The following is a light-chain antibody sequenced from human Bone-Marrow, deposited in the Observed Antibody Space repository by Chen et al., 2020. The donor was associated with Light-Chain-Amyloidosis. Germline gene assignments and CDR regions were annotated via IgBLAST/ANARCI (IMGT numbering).Light chain of an antibody. Sequence: NFMLTQPHSVSESPGKTVIISCTRSSGSIATNYVQWYQQRPGTSPTTVIYEDGQRPSGVPDRFSGSIDRSSNSASLTISGLKTEDEADYYCQSYQGSSQGVFGGGTKLTVL. V-gene: IGLV6-57*01. CDR3: QSYQGSSQGV. CDR1: SGSIATNY. J-gene: IGLJ3*02. CDR2: EDG.